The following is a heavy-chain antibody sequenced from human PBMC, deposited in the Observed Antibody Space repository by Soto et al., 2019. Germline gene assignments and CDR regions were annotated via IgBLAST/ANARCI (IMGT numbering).Heavy chain of an antibody. Sequence: AGGSLRLSCVASGFTFNIYWMHWVRRAPGKGLEWVSRIDNDGSATTYADSVKGRFTISRDNAKNTLFLQMNTLRVDDTAVYYCARDNWNSYWGQGTLVTVSS. V-gene: IGHV3-74*01. J-gene: IGHJ4*02. D-gene: IGHD1-1*01. CDR1: GFTFNIYW. CDR2: IDNDGSAT. CDR3: ARDNWNSY.